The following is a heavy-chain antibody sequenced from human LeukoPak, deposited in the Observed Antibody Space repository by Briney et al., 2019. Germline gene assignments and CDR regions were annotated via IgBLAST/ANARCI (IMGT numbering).Heavy chain of an antibody. CDR3: ARVLSGTLTFDH. V-gene: IGHV3-21*01. CDR2: ITSSSSYI. D-gene: IGHD3-9*01. Sequence: GGSLRLPCAASGFTFSSYTMNWVRQAPGKGLEWVSSITSSSSYIYYVDSAKGRFTISRDNAKNSLFLQMNSLRAEDTAVYYCARVLSGTLTFDHWGQGTLVAVSS. J-gene: IGHJ4*02. CDR1: GFTFSSYT.